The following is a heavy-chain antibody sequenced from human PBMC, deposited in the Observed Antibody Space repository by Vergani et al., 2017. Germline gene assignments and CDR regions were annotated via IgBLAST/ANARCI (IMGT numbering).Heavy chain of an antibody. CDR2: VDPEDGDR. CDR1: GYTFTDYY. Sequence: EVRLVQSAAEVKRPGATVKISCKVFGYTFTDYYIHWVQQAPGKGLEWMGLVDPEDGDRIYSDRFQGRVTITADKSTDTVYMELRSLSPEDTAVYYCARRGLGCDSNPYYAGHDFDPWGQGTLVTVSS. V-gene: IGHV1-69-2*01. CDR3: ARRGLGCDSNPYYAGHDFDP. J-gene: IGHJ5*02. D-gene: IGHD2/OR15-2a*01.